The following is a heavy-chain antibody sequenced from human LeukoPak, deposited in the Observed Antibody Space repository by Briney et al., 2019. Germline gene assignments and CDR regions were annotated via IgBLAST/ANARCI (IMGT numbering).Heavy chain of an antibody. CDR1: GDSISGYY. CDR2: IYYSGST. V-gene: IGHV4-59*08. Sequence: PSETLSLTCTVSGDSISGYYWSWIRQPPGRGLEWIGYIYYSGSTNYNPSLKSRVTISVDTSKNQFSLKLSSVTAADTAVYYCASTKIVGATEGFDYWGQGTLVTVSS. D-gene: IGHD1-26*01. J-gene: IGHJ4*02. CDR3: ASTKIVGATEGFDY.